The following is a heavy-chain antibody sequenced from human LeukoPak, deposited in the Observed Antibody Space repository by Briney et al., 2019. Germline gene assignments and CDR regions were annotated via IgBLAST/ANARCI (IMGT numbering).Heavy chain of an antibody. V-gene: IGHV1-46*01. Sequence: GASVKVSCKASGYTFTSYYMHWVRQAPGQGLEWMGIINPSGGSTSYAQKFQERVTITRDMSTSTAYMELSSLRSEDTAVYYCAAPLLYGGSFDYWGQGTLVTVSS. J-gene: IGHJ4*02. CDR3: AAPLLYGGSFDY. CDR1: GYTFTSYY. CDR2: INPSGGST. D-gene: IGHD4-17*01.